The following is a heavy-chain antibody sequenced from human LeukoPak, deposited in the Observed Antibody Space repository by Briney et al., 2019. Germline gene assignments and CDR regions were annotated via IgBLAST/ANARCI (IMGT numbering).Heavy chain of an antibody. CDR1: GGSFSGYY. CDR2: INHSGST. J-gene: IGHJ4*02. Sequence: KPSETLSLTCAVYGGSFSGYYWSWIRQPPGKGLEWIGEINHSGSTNYNPPLKSRVTISVDTSKNQFSLNLTSVTAADTAVYYCARGPRVASYSSGWYVNYWGQGTLVTVSS. CDR3: ARGPRVASYSSGWYVNY. V-gene: IGHV4-34*01. D-gene: IGHD6-19*01.